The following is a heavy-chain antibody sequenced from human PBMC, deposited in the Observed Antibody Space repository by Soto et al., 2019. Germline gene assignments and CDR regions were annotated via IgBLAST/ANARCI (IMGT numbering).Heavy chain of an antibody. Sequence: WGSLRLSCAASGFTFSSYAMGWVRRGPGKGPEWVALVSIGGSTHYADSVRGRFTISRENSKNTLSLQMNSLTAEDPAVYFCAKRRGAGGHFDYWGQGALVTVSS. J-gene: IGHJ4*02. D-gene: IGHD2-15*01. V-gene: IGHV3-23*01. CDR1: GFTFSSYA. CDR3: AKRRGAGGHFDY. CDR2: VSIGGST.